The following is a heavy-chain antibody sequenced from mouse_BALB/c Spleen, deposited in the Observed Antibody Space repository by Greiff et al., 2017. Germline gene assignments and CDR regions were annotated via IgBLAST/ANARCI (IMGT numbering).Heavy chain of an antibody. CDR2: IWAGGST. J-gene: IGHJ4*01. V-gene: IGHV2-9*02. CDR3: ARWLLLDAMDY. D-gene: IGHD2-3*01. Sequence: VQVVESGPGLVAPSQSLSITCTVSGFSLTSYGVHWVRQPPGKGLEWLGVIWAGGSTNYNSALMSRLSISKDNSKSQVFLKMNSLQTDDTAMYYCARWLLLDAMDYWGQGTSVTVSS. CDR1: GFSLTSYG.